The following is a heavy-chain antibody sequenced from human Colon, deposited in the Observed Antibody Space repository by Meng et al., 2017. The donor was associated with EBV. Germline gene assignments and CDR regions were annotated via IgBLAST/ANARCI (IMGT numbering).Heavy chain of an antibody. CDR1: GGSISSGDYY. D-gene: IGHD2-15*01. CDR3: ARQATGYCSGGSCYSGSIFDY. V-gene: IGHV4-30-4*01. J-gene: IGHJ4*02. Sequence: QVQLQGSGPGLVKPSQTLALTCTVAGGSISSGDYYWSWIRQPPGKGLEWIGYIYYSGSTHYNPSLKSRVTISVDTSKNQFSLKVSSVTAADTAVYYCARQATGYCSGGSCYSGSIFDYWGQGTLVTVSS. CDR2: IYYSGST.